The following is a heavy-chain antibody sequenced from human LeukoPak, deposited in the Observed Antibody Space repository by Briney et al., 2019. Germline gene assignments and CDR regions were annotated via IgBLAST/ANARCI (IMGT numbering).Heavy chain of an antibody. V-gene: IGHV3-74*01. D-gene: IGHD3-22*01. Sequence: GGSLRLSCAASGFTFSRYWMHWVRQAPGKGLVWVSRVNSDGSSTSYADSVKGRSTISRDNAKNTMYLQMNSLRAEDTAVYYCARVYYYDTTGYYYWGQGTLVTVSS. J-gene: IGHJ4*02. CDR3: ARVYYYDTTGYYY. CDR1: GFTFSRYW. CDR2: VNSDGSST.